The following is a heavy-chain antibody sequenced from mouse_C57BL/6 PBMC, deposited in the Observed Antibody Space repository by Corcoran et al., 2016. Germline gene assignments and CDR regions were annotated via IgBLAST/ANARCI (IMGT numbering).Heavy chain of an antibody. CDR3: ARERWGYCTG. D-gene: IGHD1-1*02. J-gene: IGHJ1*03. CDR2: IYPGDGDT. CDR1: GYAFSSYW. V-gene: IGHV1-80*01. Sequence: QVQLQQSGAELVKPGASVKISCKASGYAFSSYWMNWVKQRAGKGLEWIGQIYPGDGDTNYNGKFKGKATLTADKSSSTAYMKLSSLTSEDSAVYFCARERWGYCTGWGTGTTVTVSS.